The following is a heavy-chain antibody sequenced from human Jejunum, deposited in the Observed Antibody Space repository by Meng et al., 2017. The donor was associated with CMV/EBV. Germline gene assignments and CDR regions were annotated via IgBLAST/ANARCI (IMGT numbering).Heavy chain of an antibody. CDR1: FSNDA. CDR3: AKDRGQYTISPYYYGMDV. D-gene: IGHD6-6*01. CDR2: IYRGGNST. V-gene: IGHV3-23*03. J-gene: IGHJ6*02. Sequence: FSNDAMSWVRQAPGQGLEWVSLIYRGGNSTDYADSVRGRFTISRDNSRKTLYLQMNSLRDEDTAVYYCAKDRGQYTISPYYYGMDVWGQGTTVTVSS.